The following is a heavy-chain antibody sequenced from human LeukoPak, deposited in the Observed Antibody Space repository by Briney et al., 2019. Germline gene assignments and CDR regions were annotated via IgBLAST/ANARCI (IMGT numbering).Heavy chain of an antibody. CDR2: LNTDGSST. CDR1: GFTFSSHW. J-gene: IGHJ5*02. CDR3: AREYYDSNASNRSNWFEP. D-gene: IGHD3-22*01. Sequence: QPGGSLRLSCAASGFTFSSHWMHWVRQAPGKGLVWVSRLNTDGSSTVYADSVKGRFTISRDTTKNTLYLQMNSLRAEDTAVYYCAREYYDSNASNRSNWFEPWGQGTLVTVSS. V-gene: IGHV3-74*01.